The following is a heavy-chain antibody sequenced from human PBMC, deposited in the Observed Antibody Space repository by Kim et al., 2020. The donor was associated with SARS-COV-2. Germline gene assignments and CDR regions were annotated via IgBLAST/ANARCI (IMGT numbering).Heavy chain of an antibody. CDR2: IWYDGSNT. Sequence: GGSLRLSCAASGFTFSSYGMHWVRQAPGKGLEWVAVIWYDGSNTYYADSVKGRFTISRDNSKNTLYLQMNSLRAEDTAVYYCARALNRVGCYYGNWGQGTLVTVSS. CDR1: GFTFSSYG. J-gene: IGHJ1*01. CDR3: ARALNRVGCYYGN. D-gene: IGHD3-10*01. V-gene: IGHV3-33*01.